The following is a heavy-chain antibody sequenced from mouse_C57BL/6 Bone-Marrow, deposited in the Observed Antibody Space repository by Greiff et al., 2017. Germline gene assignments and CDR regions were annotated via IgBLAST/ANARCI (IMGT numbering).Heavy chain of an antibody. J-gene: IGHJ2*01. D-gene: IGHD1-1*01. V-gene: IGHV1-22*01. CDR2: INPNNGGT. CDR1: GYTFTDYN. Sequence: EVQGVESGPELVKPGASVKMSCKASGYTFTDYNMHWVKQSHGKSLEWIGYINPNNGGTSYNQKFKGKATLTVNKSSSTAYMELRSLTSEDSAVYYCARVYYGSSYPYYFDYWGQGTTLTVSS. CDR3: ARVYYGSSYPYYFDY.